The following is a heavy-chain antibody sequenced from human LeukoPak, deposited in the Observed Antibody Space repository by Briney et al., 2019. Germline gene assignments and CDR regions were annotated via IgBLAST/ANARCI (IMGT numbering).Heavy chain of an antibody. CDR3: TRGTSRFDY. Sequence: GGSLRLSCVASGFTFSTYWMSWVRQAPGKGLECVANIKQDGSEKYYLDSVEGRFTVSRDNAKNSLYLQMNSLRAEDTAVYYCTRGTSRFDYWGQGTLVTVSS. CDR1: GFTFSTYW. CDR2: IKQDGSEK. J-gene: IGHJ4*02. D-gene: IGHD1-7*01. V-gene: IGHV3-7*01.